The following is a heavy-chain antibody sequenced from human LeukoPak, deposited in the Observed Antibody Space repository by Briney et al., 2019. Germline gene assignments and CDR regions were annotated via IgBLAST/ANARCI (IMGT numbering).Heavy chain of an antibody. D-gene: IGHD6-13*01. V-gene: IGHV4-34*01. CDR2: INHSGST. CDR1: GGSFSGYY. J-gene: IGHJ5*02. Sequence: SETLSLTCAVYGGSFSGYYWSWIRQPPGKGLEWIGEINHSGSTNYNPSLKSRVTISVDTSKNQFSLKLSSVTAADTAVYYCARGRGYFPVSRFDPWGQGTLVTVSS. CDR3: ARGRGYFPVSRFDP.